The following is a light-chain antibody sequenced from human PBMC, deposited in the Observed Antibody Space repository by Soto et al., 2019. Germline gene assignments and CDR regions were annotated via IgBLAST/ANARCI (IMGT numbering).Light chain of an antibody. CDR1: SSDVGGYNF. J-gene: IGLJ1*01. V-gene: IGLV2-11*01. Sequence: QSALAQPRSVSGSPGQSVTISCTGTSSDVGGYNFVSWYQQHVGKAPKLMIYGVNKRPSGVPDRFSGSKSGTSASLAISGLQSEDEADYYCAAWDDSLNGPYVFGTGTKVTVL. CDR3: AAWDDSLNGPYV. CDR2: GVN.